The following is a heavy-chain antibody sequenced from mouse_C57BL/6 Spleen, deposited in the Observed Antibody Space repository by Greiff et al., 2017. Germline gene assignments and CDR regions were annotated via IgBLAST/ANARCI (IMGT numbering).Heavy chain of an antibody. Sequence: QVQLKQSGAELVKPGASVKISCKASGYAFSSYWMNWVKQRPGKGLEWIGQIYPGDGDTNYNGKFKGKATLTADKSSSTAYMQLSSLTSEDSAVYFCAHRGGNSGYFDVWGTGTTVTVSS. CDR1: GYAFSSYW. CDR3: AHRGGNSGYFDV. CDR2: IYPGDGDT. D-gene: IGHD2-1*01. J-gene: IGHJ1*03. V-gene: IGHV1-80*01.